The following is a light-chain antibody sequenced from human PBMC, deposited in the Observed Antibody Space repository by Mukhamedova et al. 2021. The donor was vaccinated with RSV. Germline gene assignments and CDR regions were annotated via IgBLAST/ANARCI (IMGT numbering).Light chain of an antibody. V-gene: IGKV3-15*01. CDR3: QQYNSGPYT. CDR2: GTS. Sequence: HGESPRLLIFGTSTRATGIPARFRGSGSGLDFTLTISNMQSDDFAFYYCQQYNSGPYTFGQGTKLEIK. J-gene: IGKJ2*01.